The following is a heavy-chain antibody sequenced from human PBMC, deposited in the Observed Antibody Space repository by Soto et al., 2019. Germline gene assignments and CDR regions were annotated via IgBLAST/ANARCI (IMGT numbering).Heavy chain of an antibody. CDR1: GGSISSGGYY. Sequence: QVQLQESGPGLVKPSQTLSLTCTVSGGSISSGGYYWSWIRQHPGKGLEWIGYIYYSGSTYYNPSLKSRVTISVDTSKNQFSLKLSSVTAADTAVYYCATGTNGVSKRSNRFDPWGQGTLVTVSS. CDR2: IYYSGST. CDR3: ATGTNGVSKRSNRFDP. J-gene: IGHJ5*02. D-gene: IGHD2-8*01. V-gene: IGHV4-31*03.